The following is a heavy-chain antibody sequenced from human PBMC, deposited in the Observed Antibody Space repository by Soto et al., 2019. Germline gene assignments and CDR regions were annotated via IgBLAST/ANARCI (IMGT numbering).Heavy chain of an antibody. V-gene: IGHV1-8*01. CDR2: MNPNSGNT. CDR1: GYTFTSYD. Sequence: QVQLVQSGAEVKKPGASVKVSCKASGYTFTSYDINWVRQATGQGLEWMGWMNPNSGNTGYAQKLQGRVTMTRNTCISTAYMDLSSLRSEGTAVYDCARGINYYDAGDAAFDIWGQGTMVTVSS. CDR3: ARGINYYDAGDAAFDI. D-gene: IGHD3-10*01. J-gene: IGHJ3*02.